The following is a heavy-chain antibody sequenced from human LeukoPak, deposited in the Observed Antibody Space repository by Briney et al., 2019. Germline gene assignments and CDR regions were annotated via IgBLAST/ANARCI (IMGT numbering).Heavy chain of an antibody. CDR1: GFTFSTNA. J-gene: IGHJ4*02. D-gene: IGHD2-21*02. CDR2: ISGSGGST. CDR3: VIAVTSQPFDY. Sequence: GGSLRLSCLTSGFTFSTNAMSWVRQAPGKGLEWVSAISGSGGSTYYADSVKGRFTISRDNSKNTLYLQMNSLRAEDTAVYYCVIAVTSQPFDYWGQGTLVTVSS. V-gene: IGHV3-23*01.